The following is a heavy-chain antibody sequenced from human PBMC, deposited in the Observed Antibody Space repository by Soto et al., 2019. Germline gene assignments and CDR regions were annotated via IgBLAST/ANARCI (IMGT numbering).Heavy chain of an antibody. D-gene: IGHD2-21*02. CDR3: ARLSPGGDLFDY. CDR2: IYSGGST. J-gene: IGHJ4*02. V-gene: IGHV3-66*01. Sequence: EVQLVESGGGLVQPGGSLRLSCAASGFTVSSNYMSWVRQAPGKGLEWVSVIYSGGSTYYADSVKGRFTISRDNSKNTMDVQMKSLRAEDTAVYYCARLSPGGDLFDYWGQGTLVTVSS. CDR1: GFTVSSNY.